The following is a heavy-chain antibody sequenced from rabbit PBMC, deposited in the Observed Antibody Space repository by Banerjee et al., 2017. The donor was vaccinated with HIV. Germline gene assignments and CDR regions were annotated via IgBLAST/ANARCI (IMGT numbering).Heavy chain of an antibody. CDR2: IYSGSGGST. V-gene: IGHV1S45*01. Sequence: QEQLEESGGGLVKPGGTLTLTCKASGIDFSSYYYICWVRQAPGKGLELIACIYSGSGGSTDYASWAKGRFTISKTSSTTVTLQLNSLTAADTATYFCARDLTGVTGWNFNLWGPGTLVTVS. J-gene: IGHJ4*01. D-gene: IGHD7-1*01. CDR3: ARDLTGVTGWNFNL. CDR1: GIDFSSYYY.